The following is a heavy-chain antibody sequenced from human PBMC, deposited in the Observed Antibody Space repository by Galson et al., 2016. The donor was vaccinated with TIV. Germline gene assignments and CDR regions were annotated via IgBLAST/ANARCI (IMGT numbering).Heavy chain of an antibody. Sequence: QSGAEVKKPGSSVKVSCKASGGSFSSYVISCVRQAPGQGLEWMGGIIPLFSTANYAQKFQGRVTITADESTSTAYMELSRLRSEDTAIYYCAKDRNTAMDTYYWYYGMDVWGQGTTVTVSS. J-gene: IGHJ6*02. V-gene: IGHV1-69*13. CDR3: AKDRNTAMDTYYWYYGMDV. CDR2: IIPLFSTA. D-gene: IGHD5-18*01. CDR1: GGSFSSYV.